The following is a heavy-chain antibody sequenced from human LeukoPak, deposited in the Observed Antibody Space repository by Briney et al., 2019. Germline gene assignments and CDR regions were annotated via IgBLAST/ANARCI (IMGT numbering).Heavy chain of an antibody. CDR2: IGGSDGTT. V-gene: IGHV3-23*01. Sequence: GGSLGLSCAASGFTFSNYAMSWVRPAPGKGLEWVSAIGGSDGTTYYADSVKGRFTISRDNSKNTVFLQMNSLRAEDTGIYYRAKSSASFTSYFDSWGQGTLVTVSS. J-gene: IGHJ4*02. CDR3: AKSSASFTSYFDS. CDR1: GFTFSNYA. D-gene: IGHD2-2*01.